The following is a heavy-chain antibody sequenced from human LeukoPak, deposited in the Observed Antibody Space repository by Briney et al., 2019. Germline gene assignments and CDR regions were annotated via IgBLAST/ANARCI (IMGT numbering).Heavy chain of an antibody. CDR2: LYSDGSA. V-gene: IGHV3-53*01. CDR1: GFTFSRNY. CDR3: ARVRSGDFFDY. J-gene: IGHJ4*02. Sequence: GGSLRLSCAASGFTFSRNYMSWVRQAPGKGLEWVSVLYSDGSAYHADSVKGRFTISRDNSKNTLYLQMNSLRAEDTAVYYCARVRSGDFFDYWGQGTLVTVSS. D-gene: IGHD4-17*01.